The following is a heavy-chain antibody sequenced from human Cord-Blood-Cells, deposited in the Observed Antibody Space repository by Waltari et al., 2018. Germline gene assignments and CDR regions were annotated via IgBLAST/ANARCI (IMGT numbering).Heavy chain of an antibody. CDR3: AKTQGGYDFWSGYLD. CDR1: GYTFTSYG. J-gene: IGHJ4*02. V-gene: IGHV1-18*04. Sequence: QVQLVQSGAEVKKPGASVKVSCKASGYTFTSYGISWVRQAPGQGLEWMGWISAYKCNTNDAQKLQGRVNMNTDTSTSTAYMELRSLRSDDTAVYYCAKTQGGYDFWSGYLDWGQGTLVTVSS. D-gene: IGHD3-3*01. CDR2: ISAYKCNT.